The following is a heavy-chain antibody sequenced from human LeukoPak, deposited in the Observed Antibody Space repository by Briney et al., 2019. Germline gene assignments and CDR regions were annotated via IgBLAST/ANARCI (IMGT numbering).Heavy chain of an antibody. D-gene: IGHD4/OR15-4a*01. CDR2: IYYSGST. J-gene: IGHJ6*02. CDR1: GGSISSYY. Sequence: SETLSLTCTVSGGSISSYYWSWIRQPPGKGLEWIGYIYYSGSTNYNPSLKSRVTISVDTSKNQFSLKLSSVTAADTAVYYCARDPPADYLSGMDVWGQGTTVTVSS. V-gene: IGHV4-59*01. CDR3: ARDPPADYLSGMDV.